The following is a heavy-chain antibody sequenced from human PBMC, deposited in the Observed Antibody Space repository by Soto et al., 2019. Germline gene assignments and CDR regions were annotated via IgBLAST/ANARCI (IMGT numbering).Heavy chain of an antibody. Sequence: EALKISCKGSGHTFTSYWIAWVRQLPGKGLEWMGVIYPGDSDTRYSPSFQGQVTISADRSISTAYLQWSSLKASDTAMYYCARQVEMATTGFDYWGQGTLVTVSS. CDR3: ARQVEMATTGFDY. V-gene: IGHV5-51*01. D-gene: IGHD1-1*01. J-gene: IGHJ4*02. CDR2: IYPGDSDT. CDR1: GHTFTSYW.